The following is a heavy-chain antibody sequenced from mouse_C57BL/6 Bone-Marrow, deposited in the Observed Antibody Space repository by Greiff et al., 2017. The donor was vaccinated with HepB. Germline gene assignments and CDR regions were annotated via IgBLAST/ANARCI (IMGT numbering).Heavy chain of an antibody. V-gene: IGHV1-50*01. Sequence: VKLQQPGAELVKPGASVKLSCKASGYTFTSYWMQWVKQRPGQGLEWIGEIDPSDSYTNYNQKFKGKATLTVDTSSSTAYMQLSSLTSEDSAVYYCAHYGSSYYAMDYWGQGTSVTVSS. CDR2: IDPSDSYT. CDR1: GYTFTSYW. CDR3: AHYGSSYYAMDY. J-gene: IGHJ4*01. D-gene: IGHD1-1*01.